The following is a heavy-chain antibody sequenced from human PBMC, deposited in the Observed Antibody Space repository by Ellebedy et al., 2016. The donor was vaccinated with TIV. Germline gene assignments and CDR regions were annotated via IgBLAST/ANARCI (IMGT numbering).Heavy chain of an antibody. CDR2: IYYNGNT. CDR1: GGPTSPHF. V-gene: IGHV4-59*11. CDR3: ARAPSMSNYNMDV. J-gene: IGHJ6*02. D-gene: IGHD5/OR15-5a*01. Sequence: MPSETLSLTCAVSGGPTSPHFWIWIRQSPGKGLEWIGNIYYNGNTNYSPSLKSRVTISVDTSKNQFSLELRSVPAADTAVYFCARAPSMSNYNMDVWGQGTTVTVSS.